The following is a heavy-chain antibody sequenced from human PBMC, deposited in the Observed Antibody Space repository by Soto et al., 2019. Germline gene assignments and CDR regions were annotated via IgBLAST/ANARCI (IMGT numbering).Heavy chain of an antibody. Sequence: QVQLQQWGAGLLKPSETLSLTCAVYGGTFSGYYWSWIRQPPGKGLEWIGEINHRGSTNYNPSLRSRVTISVDTSKNQFSIKLSSVTAADTAVYYCARDRGAAASVNARWPLVDYLGQGTLVTVSS. CDR2: INHRGST. CDR1: GGTFSGYY. D-gene: IGHD6-13*01. CDR3: ARDRGAAASVNARWPLVDY. V-gene: IGHV4-34*01. J-gene: IGHJ4*02.